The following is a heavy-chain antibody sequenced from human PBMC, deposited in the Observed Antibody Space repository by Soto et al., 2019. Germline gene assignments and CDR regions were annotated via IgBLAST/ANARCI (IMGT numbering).Heavy chain of an antibody. D-gene: IGHD1-26*01. CDR1: GFVFTTYG. J-gene: IGHJ2*01. CDR3: VREPVALRNRVRVGYFNL. Sequence: QVKLVESGGGVVQPGRSLRLSCAASGFVFTTYGMHWVRQAPGKGLEWVGVICDDGSGTYYADALKGRFTISRDNSKNTLFLQRDSLTVEDTAVYYCVREPVALRNRVRVGYFNLWGRGTQVTVSS. CDR2: ICDDGSGT. V-gene: IGHV3-33*01.